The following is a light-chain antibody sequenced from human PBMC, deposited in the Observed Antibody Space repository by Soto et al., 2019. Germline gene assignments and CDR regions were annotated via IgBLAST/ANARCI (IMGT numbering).Light chain of an antibody. CDR3: QSYDNSLGASGV. V-gene: IGLV1-40*01. CDR2: TNT. CDR1: SSNIGAGYD. Sequence: QSVLTQPPSVSGGPGQRVTISCTGSSSNIGAGYDVHWYQQLPGTAPKLLIYTNTKRPSGVPDRFSGSKSGTSASLVITGLQAEDEAHYYCQSYDNSLGASGVFGGGTKLTVL. J-gene: IGLJ3*02.